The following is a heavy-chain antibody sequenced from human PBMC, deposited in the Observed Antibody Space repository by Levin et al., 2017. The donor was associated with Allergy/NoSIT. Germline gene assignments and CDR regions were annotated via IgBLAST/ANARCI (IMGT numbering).Heavy chain of an antibody. D-gene: IGHD3-10*01. CDR2: IKTDGSRT. V-gene: IGHV3-74*01. CDR3: ARGGSDV. Sequence: AGGSLRLSCAASGFTFRSYGMHWVRQAPGKGLVWVSHIKTDGSRTDYADSVQGRFTISRDNAKNMLYLQMNSLRVEDTAVYYCARGGSDVWGKGTTVTVSS. CDR1: GFTFRSYG. J-gene: IGHJ6*04.